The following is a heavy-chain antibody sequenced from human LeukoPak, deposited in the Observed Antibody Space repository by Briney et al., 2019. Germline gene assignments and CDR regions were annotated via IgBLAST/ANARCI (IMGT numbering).Heavy chain of an antibody. CDR3: AREDRIRYSSGWYDFYYYGMDV. J-gene: IGHJ6*02. Sequence: SQTLSLTCAISGDSVSSNSAAWNWIRQSPSRGLEWLGRTYYRSKWYNDYAVSVKSRITINPDTSKNQFSLQLNSVTPEDTAVYYCAREDRIRYSSGWYDFYYYGMDVWGQGTTVTVSS. V-gene: IGHV6-1*01. CDR1: GDSVSSNSAA. CDR2: TYYRSKWYN. D-gene: IGHD6-19*01.